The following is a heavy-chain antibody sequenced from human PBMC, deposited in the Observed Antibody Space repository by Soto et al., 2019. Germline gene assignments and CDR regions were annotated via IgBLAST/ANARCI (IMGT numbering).Heavy chain of an antibody. CDR2: IYHSGST. CDR3: ARAYYDFWSCYSNWFDP. V-gene: IGHV4-30-2*01. J-gene: IGHJ5*02. CDR1: GGSISSGGYS. Sequence: SETLSLTCAVSGGSISSGGYSWSWIRQPPEKGLEWIGYIYHSGSTYYNPSLKSRVTISVDRSKNQFSLKLSSVTAADTAVYYCARAYYDFWSCYSNWFDPWGQGTLVTISS. D-gene: IGHD3-3*01.